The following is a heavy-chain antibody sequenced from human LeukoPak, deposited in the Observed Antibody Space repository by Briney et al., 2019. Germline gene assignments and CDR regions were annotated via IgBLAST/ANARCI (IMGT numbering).Heavy chain of an antibody. CDR3: ARVGPRVYFDY. J-gene: IGHJ4*02. CDR1: GFTFSSYE. V-gene: IGHV3-48*03. Sequence: PGGSLRLSCAASGFTFSSYEMNWVRQAPGKGLEWVSYISSSGSSMYYADSVKGRFTISRDNAKNSLYLQMNSLRAEDTAVYYCARVGPRVYFDYWGQGTLVTVSS. CDR2: ISSSGSSM. D-gene: IGHD3-16*01.